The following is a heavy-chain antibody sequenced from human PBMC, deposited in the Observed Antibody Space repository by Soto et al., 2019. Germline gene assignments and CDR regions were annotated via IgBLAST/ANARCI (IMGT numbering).Heavy chain of an antibody. CDR1: GFTFSSYA. J-gene: IGHJ6*03. CDR3: AKIRDGSGRFYYYLDV. V-gene: IGHV3-23*01. CDR2: ISDSGGST. D-gene: IGHD3-10*01. Sequence: GGSLRLSCAASGFTFSSYAMTWVRQAPGKGLEWVSGISDSGGSTYYADSVKGRFTISRDNSKNTLYLQMNSLRADDTAVYYCAKIRDGSGRFYYYLDVLGKGTTVTVSS.